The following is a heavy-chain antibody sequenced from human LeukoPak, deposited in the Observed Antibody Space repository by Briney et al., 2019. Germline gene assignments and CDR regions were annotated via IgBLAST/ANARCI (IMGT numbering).Heavy chain of an antibody. CDR1: GFTFSSYA. D-gene: IGHD3-3*01. CDR3: ARGVRAYDFWSGYSPYYYYGMDV. V-gene: IGHV3-30-3*01. Sequence: GGSLRLSCAASGFTFSSYAMHWVRQAPGKGLEWVAVISYDGSNKYYADSVKGRFTISRDNSKNTLYLQMNSPRAEDTAVYYCARGVRAYDFWSGYSPYYYYGMDVWGQGTTVTVSS. J-gene: IGHJ6*02. CDR2: ISYDGSNK.